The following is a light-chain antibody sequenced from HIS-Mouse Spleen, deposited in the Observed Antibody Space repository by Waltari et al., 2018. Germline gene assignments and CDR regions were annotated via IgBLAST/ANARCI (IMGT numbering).Light chain of an antibody. V-gene: IGLV4-69*01. Sequence: QLVLTQSPSASASLGASVKLTCPLSSAHSSYAIPWPPQQPEKGPRYLMKLNSDGSHSKGDGIPDRFSGSSSGAERYLTISSLQSEDEADYYCQTWGTGIRVFGGGTKLTVL. CDR1: SAHSSYA. J-gene: IGLJ3*02. CDR2: LNSDGSH. CDR3: QTWGTGIRV.